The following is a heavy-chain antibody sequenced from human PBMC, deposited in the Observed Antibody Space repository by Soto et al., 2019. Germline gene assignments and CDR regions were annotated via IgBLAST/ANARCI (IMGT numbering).Heavy chain of an antibody. J-gene: IGHJ3*02. Sequence: GGSLRLSCAASGFTFSSYAMSWARQAPGKGLEWVSAISGSGGSTYYADSVKGRFTISRDNSKNTLYLQMNSLRAEDTAGYYCARGGGWYAFDIWGQGTMVTVSS. CDR2: ISGSGGST. CDR1: GFTFSSYA. D-gene: IGHD6-19*01. V-gene: IGHV3-23*01. CDR3: ARGGGWYAFDI.